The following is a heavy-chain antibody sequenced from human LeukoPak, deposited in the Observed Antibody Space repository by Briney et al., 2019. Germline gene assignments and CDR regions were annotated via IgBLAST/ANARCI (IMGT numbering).Heavy chain of an antibody. CDR1: GFTFSSYG. D-gene: IGHD6-13*01. Sequence: GGSLRLSCAASGFTFSSYGMHWVRQAPGKGLEWVAVISYDGSNKYYADSVKGRFIISRDNSKNTLYLQMNSLRAEDTAVYYCAKDHSGEQQLVLDYWGQGTLVTVSS. CDR2: ISYDGSNK. V-gene: IGHV3-30*18. CDR3: AKDHSGEQQLVLDY. J-gene: IGHJ4*02.